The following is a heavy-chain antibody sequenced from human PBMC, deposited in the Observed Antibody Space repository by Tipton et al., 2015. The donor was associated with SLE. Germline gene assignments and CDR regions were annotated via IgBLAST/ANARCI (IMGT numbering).Heavy chain of an antibody. CDR1: GYSFTSYW. CDR3: ARHSTYFYDSSGYFDY. CDR2: IYPGDSDT. V-gene: IGHV5-51*01. Sequence: VQLVQSGAEVKKPGESLKISCKGSGYSFTSYWIGWVRQMPGKGLEWMGIIYPGDSDTRYSPSFQGQVTISADKSISTAYLQWSSLKASDTAIYYCARHSTYFYDSSGYFDYWCQGTLVTVSS. J-gene: IGHJ4*02. D-gene: IGHD3-22*01.